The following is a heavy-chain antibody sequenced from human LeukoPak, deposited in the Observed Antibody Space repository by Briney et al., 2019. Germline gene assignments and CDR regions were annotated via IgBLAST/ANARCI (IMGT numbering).Heavy chain of an antibody. CDR2: IIPILGIA. CDR1: GGTFSSYA. J-gene: IGHJ6*02. V-gene: IGHV1-69*04. D-gene: IGHD1-26*01. Sequence: SVKVSCKASGGTFSSYAISWVRQAPGQGLEWMGRIIPILGIANYAQKFQGRVTITADKSTSTAYMELSSLRSEDTAVYYCARGYRYSGSYQDYYGMDVWGQGTTVTVSS. CDR3: ARGYRYSGSYQDYYGMDV.